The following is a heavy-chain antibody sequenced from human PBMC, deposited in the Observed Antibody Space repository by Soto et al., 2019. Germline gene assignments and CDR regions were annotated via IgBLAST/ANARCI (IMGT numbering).Heavy chain of an antibody. V-gene: IGHV3-23*01. CDR2: ISFSGDFT. Sequence: GGPLRLSCAASGFTVNTHAMNWVCQGPGKWLEWVPAISFSGDFTFYADSVKGRFLISRDNSKDTVFLHMNSLRAEDTAVYYCTKESERHIYYFDYWGQGALVTVSS. CDR3: TKESERHIYYFDY. CDR1: GFTVNTHA. J-gene: IGHJ4*02.